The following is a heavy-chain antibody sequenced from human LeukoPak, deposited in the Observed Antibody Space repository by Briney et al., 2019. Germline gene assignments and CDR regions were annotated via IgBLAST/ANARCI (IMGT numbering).Heavy chain of an antibody. CDR1: GGSISSYY. CDR2: IYYSGST. J-gene: IGHJ3*02. D-gene: IGHD3-22*01. CDR3: ARASYDSSGYLAWEHAFDI. V-gene: IGHV4-59*01. Sequence: SETLSLTCTDSGGSISSYYWSWIRQPPGKGLEWIGYIYYSGSTNYNPSLKSRVTISVDTSKNQFSLKLSSVTAADTAVYYCARASYDSSGYLAWEHAFDIWGQGTMVTVSS.